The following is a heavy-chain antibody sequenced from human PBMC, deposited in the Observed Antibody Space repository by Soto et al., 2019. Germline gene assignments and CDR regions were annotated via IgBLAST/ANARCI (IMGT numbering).Heavy chain of an antibody. Sequence: GASVKVSCKASGGTFRNLAINWVRQAPGQGLEWVGGFIPIIGGGINAQKFQGRVTITSDESTSTAYMELSSLKSEDTAMYFCARRSVSHSNAFDFWGQGTMVTVSS. D-gene: IGHD2-15*01. CDR2: FIPIIGGG. V-gene: IGHV1-69*13. CDR1: GGTFRNLA. CDR3: ARRSVSHSNAFDF. J-gene: IGHJ3*01.